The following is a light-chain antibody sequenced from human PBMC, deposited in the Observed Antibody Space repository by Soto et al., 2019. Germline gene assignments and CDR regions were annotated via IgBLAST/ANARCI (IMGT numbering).Light chain of an antibody. CDR3: QQLNSYE. Sequence: QFNPSPSSLSASIGDRVIITCRATQAISRYLAWYQQKPGAAPKLLIFAATTLQSGVPSRFSGAASGTEFTLIISNLQSDDFATYYCQQLNSYEFGQGTKVDIK. V-gene: IGKV1-9*01. J-gene: IGKJ1*01. CDR2: AAT. CDR1: QAISRY.